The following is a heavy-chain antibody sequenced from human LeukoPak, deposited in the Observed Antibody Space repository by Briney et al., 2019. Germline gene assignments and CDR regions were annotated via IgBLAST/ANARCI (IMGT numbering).Heavy chain of an antibody. CDR2: IKQDGSEK. CDR1: GFTFSSYW. J-gene: IGHJ4*02. CDR3: AKAYGSGSNGVYHFDY. Sequence: GGSLRLSCAASGFTFSSYWMNWVRQAPGKGLEWVANIKQDGSEKYYVDSVKGRFTISRDNSKNTLYLQMNSLAVEDTAVYYCAKAYGSGSNGVYHFDYWGQGTLVTVAS. V-gene: IGHV3-7*05. D-gene: IGHD3-10*01.